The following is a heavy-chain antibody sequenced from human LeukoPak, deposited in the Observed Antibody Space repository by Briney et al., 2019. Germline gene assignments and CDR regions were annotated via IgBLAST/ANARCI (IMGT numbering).Heavy chain of an antibody. D-gene: IGHD3-10*01. J-gene: IGHJ4*02. CDR2: ISDGGDST. Sequence: GGSLRLSCAASGFPFSTYAMSWVRQAPGMRLEWVSSISDGGDSTHYADSVEGRFTISRDNSKNTLYLQMNSLRAEDTALYYCVKFFLPYLAGGTGSHWGQGTLVTVSS. CDR3: VKFFLPYLAGGTGSH. CDR1: GFPFSTYA. V-gene: IGHV3-23*01.